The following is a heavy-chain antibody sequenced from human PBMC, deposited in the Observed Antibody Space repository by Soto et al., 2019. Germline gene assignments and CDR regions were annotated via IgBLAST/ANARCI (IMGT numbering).Heavy chain of an antibody. CDR3: AADVGVGGGVGTPGI. V-gene: IGHV3-30-3*01. CDR2: ISADGTRE. J-gene: IGHJ4*01. D-gene: IGHD2-2*01. CDR1: GYTFSDHA. Sequence: QVQLVESGGGVVQPGGSLRLSCAASGYTFSDHAMHWFRQSPGKGLEWVTVISADGTREFYAESVKGRFIISRDNLKNTWSLRMNTVRDEDTAFYYCAADVGVGGGVGTPGIWGQGTLVTVSS.